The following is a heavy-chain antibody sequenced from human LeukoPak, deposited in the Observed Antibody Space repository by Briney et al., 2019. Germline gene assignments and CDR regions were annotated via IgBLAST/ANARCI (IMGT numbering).Heavy chain of an antibody. CDR3: ARDPSFGDYFVYFDY. Sequence: ASVKVSCKASGGTFISYAISWVRQAPGQGLEWMGGIIPIFGTANYAQKFQGRVTITADESTSTAYMELNSLRSEDTAVYYCARDPSFGDYFVYFDYWGQGTLVTVSS. D-gene: IGHD4-17*01. CDR1: GGTFISYA. J-gene: IGHJ4*02. V-gene: IGHV1-69*13. CDR2: IIPIFGTA.